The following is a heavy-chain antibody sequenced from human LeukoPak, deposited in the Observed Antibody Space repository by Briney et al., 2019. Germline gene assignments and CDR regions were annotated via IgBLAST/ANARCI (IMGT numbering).Heavy chain of an antibody. CDR3: ARAPHFFDTSGSRYYFDY. CDR1: GYSISGGYY. D-gene: IGHD3-22*01. CDR2: IYYSGNT. V-gene: IGHV4-38-2*02. J-gene: IGHJ4*02. Sequence: SETLSLTCTVSGYSISGGYYWGWIRQPPGQGLEWVGSIYYSGNTYHSPSLMSRVTISVDTSKNQFSLNLSSVTAADTAVYYCARAPHFFDTSGSRYYFDYWGRGALVTVSS.